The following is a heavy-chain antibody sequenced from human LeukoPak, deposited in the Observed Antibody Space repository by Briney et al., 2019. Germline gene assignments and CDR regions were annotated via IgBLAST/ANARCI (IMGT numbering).Heavy chain of an antibody. D-gene: IGHD6-6*01. Sequence: PSETLSLTCTVSGGSISSGGYYWSWIRQHPGKGLAWIGYIYYSGSTYCNPSLKSRVTISVDTSKNQFSLKLSSVTAADTAVYYCARTPRGSSSGVDYWGQGTLVTVSS. CDR1: GGSISSGGYY. V-gene: IGHV4-31*03. CDR3: ARTPRGSSSGVDY. CDR2: IYYSGST. J-gene: IGHJ4*02.